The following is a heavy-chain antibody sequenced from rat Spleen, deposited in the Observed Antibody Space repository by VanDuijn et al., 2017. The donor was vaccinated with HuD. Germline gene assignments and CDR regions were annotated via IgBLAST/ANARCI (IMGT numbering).Heavy chain of an antibody. CDR1: GFSLTSYH. Sequence: QVQLKESGPGLVQPSQTLSLTCTVSGFSLTSYHIHWVRQPPGKGLEWRGRIQNGETTDYNSTLKSRLNISRDTSKSQVFLKMNSVQTEDTAMYFCAKFGLQGYWGRGVMVTVSS. D-gene: IGHD1-1*01. CDR3: AKFGLQGY. V-gene: IGHV2-27*01. J-gene: IGHJ2*01. CDR2: IQNGETT.